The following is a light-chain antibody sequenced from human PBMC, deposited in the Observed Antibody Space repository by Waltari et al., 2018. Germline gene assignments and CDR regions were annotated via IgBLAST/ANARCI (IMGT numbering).Light chain of an antibody. CDR1: KTLSYRSNENY. CDR2: GAS. CDR3: QHYYNIPRT. V-gene: IGKV4-1*01. Sequence: DIVMTQSPDSLAVSLGERATINCKSSKTLSYRSNENYLAWYQQKPGQPPKLLIYGASTRESGVPDRFSGSVSGTDFTLTISSLQAEDVAVYYCQHYYNIPRTFGQGTKVEI. J-gene: IGKJ1*01.